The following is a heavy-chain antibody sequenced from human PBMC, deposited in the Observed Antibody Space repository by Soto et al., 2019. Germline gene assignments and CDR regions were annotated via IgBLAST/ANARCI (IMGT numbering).Heavy chain of an antibody. CDR3: GRVVIGTSRRTDSDY. Sequence: PSETLSLTCSVSGASISSRDYYWGWIRQTPGKGLEWIGNIGYNGVTYYNPSLKSRVTVSKDTSKNQFSLKVASVTAADTAIYYCGRVVIGTSRRTDSDYWGQGAQVTVSS. CDR2: IGYNGVT. CDR1: GASISSRDYY. J-gene: IGHJ4*02. D-gene: IGHD2-21*01. V-gene: IGHV4-39*01.